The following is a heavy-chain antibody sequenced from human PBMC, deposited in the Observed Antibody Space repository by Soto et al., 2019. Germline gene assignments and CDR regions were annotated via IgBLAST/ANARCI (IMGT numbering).Heavy chain of an antibody. V-gene: IGHV4-39*01. CDR1: GGSISSSSYY. D-gene: IGHD3-10*01. Sequence: SETLSLTCTVSGGSISSSSYYWGWIRQPPGKGLEWIGSIYYSGSTYYNPSLKSRVTISVDTSKNQFSLKLTSVTAADTAVYFCACYCLESSFGILLDYWAQGASVTVSA. CDR2: IYYSGST. J-gene: IGHJ4*02. CDR3: ACYCLESSFGILLDY.